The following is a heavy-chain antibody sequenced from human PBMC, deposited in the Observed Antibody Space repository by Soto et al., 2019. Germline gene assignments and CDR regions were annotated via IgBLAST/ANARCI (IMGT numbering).Heavy chain of an antibody. CDR3: ARDGGMITFGGVIAHEFDY. V-gene: IGHV1-18*01. CDR1: GYTFTSYG. Sequence: ASVKVSCKASGYTFTSYGISWVRQAPGQGLEWMGWISAYNGNTNYAQKLQGRVTMTTDTSTSTAYMELRSLRSDDTAVYYCARDGGMITFGGVIAHEFDYWGQGTLVTVS. CDR2: ISAYNGNT. D-gene: IGHD3-16*02. J-gene: IGHJ4*02.